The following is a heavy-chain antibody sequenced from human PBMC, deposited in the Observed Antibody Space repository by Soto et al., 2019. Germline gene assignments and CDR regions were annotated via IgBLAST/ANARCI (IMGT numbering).Heavy chain of an antibody. CDR3: ARGLASDIAVAGTVDY. Sequence: QVQLVQSGAEVKKPGASVKVSCKASGYTFTSYYMHWVRQAPGQGLEWMGIINPSGGSTSYAQKFQGRVTMTRDTSTSTVYMELSSLRSEDTAVYYCARGLASDIAVAGTVDYWGQGTLVTVSS. V-gene: IGHV1-46*01. CDR2: INPSGGST. CDR1: GYTFTSYY. D-gene: IGHD6-19*01. J-gene: IGHJ4*02.